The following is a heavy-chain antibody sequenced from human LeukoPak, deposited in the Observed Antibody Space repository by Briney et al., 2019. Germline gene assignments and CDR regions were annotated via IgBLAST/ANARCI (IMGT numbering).Heavy chain of an antibody. D-gene: IGHD5-24*01. CDR2: IYYSGST. CDR1: GGSISSGGYY. CDR3: VRDRELTY. V-gene: IGHV4-31*03. J-gene: IGHJ4*02. Sequence: PSETLSLTCTVSGGSISSGGYYWSWIRQHPGKGLEWIGYIYYSGSTYYNPSLKSRVTISADTSKNQFSLKLSSVTAADTAVYYCVRDRELTYWGQGTLVTVSS.